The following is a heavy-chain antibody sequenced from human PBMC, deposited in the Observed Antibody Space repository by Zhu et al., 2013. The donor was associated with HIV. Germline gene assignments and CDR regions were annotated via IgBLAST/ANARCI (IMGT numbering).Heavy chain of an antibody. CDR2: IIPIFGTA. CDR1: GGTFSSYA. J-gene: IGHJ6*02. Sequence: QVQLVQSGAEVKKPGSSVKVSCKASGGTFSSYAISWVRQAPGQGLEWMGGIIPIFGTANYAQKFQGRVTITADKSTSTAYMELSSLRSEDTAVYYCARALCSSTSCYYFDYYYGMDVWGQGTTVTVSS. D-gene: IGHD2-2*01. CDR3: ARALCSSTSCYYFDYYYGMDV. V-gene: IGHV1-69*06.